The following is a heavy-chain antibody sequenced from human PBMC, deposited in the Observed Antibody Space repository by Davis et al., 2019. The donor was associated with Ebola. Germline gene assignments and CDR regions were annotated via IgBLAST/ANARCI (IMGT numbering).Heavy chain of an antibody. V-gene: IGHV3-21*04. J-gene: IGHJ5*02. D-gene: IGHD1-26*01. CDR2: ISSSSSYI. CDR3: ARGATGWFDP. Sequence: PGGSLRLSCAASGFTFSSYSMNWVRQAPGKGLEWVSSISSSSSYIYYADSVKGRFTISRDNSKNTLYLQMNSLRAEDTAVYYCARGATGWFDPWGQGTLVTVSS. CDR1: GFTFSSYS.